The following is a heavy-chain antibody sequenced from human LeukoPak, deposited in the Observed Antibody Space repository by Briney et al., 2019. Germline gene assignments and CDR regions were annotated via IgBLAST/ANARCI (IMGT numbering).Heavy chain of an antibody. CDR2: ISGSGGST. CDR1: GFTFSSYA. J-gene: IGHJ1*01. D-gene: IGHD4-17*01. V-gene: IGHV3-23*01. CDR3: AKEIYGDSTGGRFQH. Sequence: PGGSLRLSCGASGFTFSSYAISWVLQAPGEGLEWLSAISGSGGSTYYADSVKGRFTISRDNSKNTLYLQMNSLRAEDTAVYYCAKEIYGDSTGGRFQHWGQGTLVTVSS.